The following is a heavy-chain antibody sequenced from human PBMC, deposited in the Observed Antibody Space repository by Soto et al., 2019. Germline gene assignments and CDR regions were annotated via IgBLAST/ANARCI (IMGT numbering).Heavy chain of an antibody. CDR2: IYTSGST. CDR3: ARDLGQWLVRDRGAFDI. Sequence: PSETLSLTCTVSGGSISSYYWSWIRQPAGKGLEWIGRIYTSGSTNYNPSLKSRVTMSVDTSKNQFSLKLSSVTAADTAVYYCARDLGQWLVRDRGAFDIWGQGTMVTVSS. CDR1: GGSISSYY. D-gene: IGHD6-19*01. V-gene: IGHV4-4*07. J-gene: IGHJ3*02.